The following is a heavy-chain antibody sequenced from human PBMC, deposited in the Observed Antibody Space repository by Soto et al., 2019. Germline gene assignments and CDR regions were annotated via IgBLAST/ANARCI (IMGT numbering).Heavy chain of an antibody. Sequence: EVQLVESAGGLVKPGGSLRLSCVASGFSFNEAWMNWVRQAPGEGLEWVGRIKTSAGGGATDYAAPVQGRFTISRDDSKNALYPHMNSLRTEDTAIYYCNTGSVEGIWGQGTTVTVSS. CDR2: IKTSAGGGAT. CDR1: GFSFNEAW. D-gene: IGHD2-15*01. J-gene: IGHJ6*02. V-gene: IGHV3-15*07. CDR3: NTGSVEGI.